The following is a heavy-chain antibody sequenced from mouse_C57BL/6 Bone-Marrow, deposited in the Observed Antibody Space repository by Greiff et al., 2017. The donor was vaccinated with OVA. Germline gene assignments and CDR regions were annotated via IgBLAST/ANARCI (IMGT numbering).Heavy chain of an antibody. Sequence: QVQLQQSGAELVRPGTSVKVSCKASGYAFTNYLIEWVKQRPGQGLEWIGVINPGSGGTNYNEKFKGKATLTADKSSSTAYMQLSSLTSEDSAVYFCARWNYYSKGDYFDYWGQGTTLTVSS. J-gene: IGHJ2*01. V-gene: IGHV1-54*01. CDR1: GYAFTNYL. D-gene: IGHD2-5*01. CDR3: ARWNYYSKGDYFDY. CDR2: INPGSGGT.